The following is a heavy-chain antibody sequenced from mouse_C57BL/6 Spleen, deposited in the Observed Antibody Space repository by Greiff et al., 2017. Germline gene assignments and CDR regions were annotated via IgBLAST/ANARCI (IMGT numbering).Heavy chain of an antibody. Sequence: DVKLVESGGGLVKPGGSLKLSCAASGFTFSDYGMHWVRQAPEKGLEWVAYISSGSSTIYYADTVKGRFTISRDNAKNTLFLQMTSLRSEDTAMYYCARFYGNYVNYAMDYWGQGTSVTVSS. J-gene: IGHJ4*01. D-gene: IGHD2-1*01. CDR3: ARFYGNYVNYAMDY. CDR1: GFTFSDYG. V-gene: IGHV5-17*01. CDR2: ISSGSSTI.